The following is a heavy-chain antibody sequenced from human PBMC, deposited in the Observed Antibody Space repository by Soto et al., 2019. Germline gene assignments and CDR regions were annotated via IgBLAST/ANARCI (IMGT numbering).Heavy chain of an antibody. D-gene: IGHD3-3*01. J-gene: IGHJ3*02. Sequence: QVQLQESGPGLVKPSGTLSLTCAVSSGSISSSNWWSWVRQPPGKGLEWIGEIYHSGSTNYNPSLRSRVTISVDKSKNHFSLKLSSVTAADTAVYYCARVRFLEWLSKRDAFDIWGQGTMVTVSS. V-gene: IGHV4-4*02. CDR3: ARVRFLEWLSKRDAFDI. CDR2: IYHSGST. CDR1: SGSISSSNW.